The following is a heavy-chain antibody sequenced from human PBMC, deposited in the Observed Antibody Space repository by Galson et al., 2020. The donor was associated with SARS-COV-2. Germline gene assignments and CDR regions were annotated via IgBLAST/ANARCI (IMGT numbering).Heavy chain of an antibody. CDR3: ARPGVNMIVLVTVPGWFFDL. V-gene: IGHV4-38-2*01. Sequence: SQTLSLTCAVSGYSISTTNYWGWVRQPPGKGLEWIGSIYPSGSTYYNPSLKCRVTISLDTSRNQFSLTLHSVTAADTALYYCARPGVNMIVLVTVPGWFFDLWGRGTLVSVSS. D-gene: IGHD3-22*01. CDR2: IYPSGST. J-gene: IGHJ2*01. CDR1: GYSISTTNY.